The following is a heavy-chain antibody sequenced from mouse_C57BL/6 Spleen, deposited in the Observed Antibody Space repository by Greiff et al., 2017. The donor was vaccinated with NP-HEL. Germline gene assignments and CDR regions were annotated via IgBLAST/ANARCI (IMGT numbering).Heavy chain of an antibody. CDR2: INPYNGGT. J-gene: IGHJ2*01. CDR1: GYTFTDYY. Sequence: VQLKESGPVLVKPGASVKMSCKASGYTFTDYYMNWVKQSHGKSLEWIGVINPYNGGTSYNQKFKGKATLTVDKSSSTAYMELNSLTSEHSAVYYCASSREEYGTHYFDYWGQGTTLTVSS. D-gene: IGHD2-10*02. V-gene: IGHV1-19*01. CDR3: ASSREEYGTHYFDY.